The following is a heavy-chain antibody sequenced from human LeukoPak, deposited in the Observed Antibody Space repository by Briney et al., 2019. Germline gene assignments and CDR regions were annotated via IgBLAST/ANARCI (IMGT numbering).Heavy chain of an antibody. CDR3: ARLEGIAPVGTIWFDP. J-gene: IGHJ5*02. D-gene: IGHD6-13*01. V-gene: IGHV4-30-4*01. CDR1: GGSISSGDYY. Sequence: PSQTLSLTCTVSGGSISSGDYYWSWIRQPPGKGLEWIGYFYYSGSTNYNPSLKSRVTISVDTSKNQFSLKLSSVTAADTAVYYCARLEGIAPVGTIWFDPWGRGTLVTVSS. CDR2: FYYSGST.